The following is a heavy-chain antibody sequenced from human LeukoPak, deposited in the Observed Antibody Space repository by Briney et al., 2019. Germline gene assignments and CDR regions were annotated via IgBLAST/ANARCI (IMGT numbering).Heavy chain of an antibody. D-gene: IGHD6-13*01. CDR2: IYTSGST. CDR1: GGPISSYY. Sequence: PSETLSLTCTVSGGPISSYYWSWIRQPAGKGLEWIGRIYTSGSTNYNPSLKSRVTMSVDTSKNQFSLKLSSVTAADTAVYYCARDPTAAAGLNWFDPWGQGTLVTVSS. J-gene: IGHJ5*02. V-gene: IGHV4-4*07. CDR3: ARDPTAAAGLNWFDP.